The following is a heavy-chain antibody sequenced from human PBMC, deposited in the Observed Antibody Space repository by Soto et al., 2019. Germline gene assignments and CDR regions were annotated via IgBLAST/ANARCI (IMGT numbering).Heavy chain of an antibody. J-gene: IGHJ6*02. CDR1: GGSFSGYY. V-gene: IGHV4-34*01. Sequence: PSETLSLTCAVYGGSFSGYYWSWIRQPPGKGLEWIGEINHSGSTNYNPSLKSRVTISVDTSKNQFSLKLSSVTAADTAVYYCVRATRITMVRGLYGMDVSGQGTTVTVYS. CDR3: VRATRITMVRGLYGMDV. D-gene: IGHD3-10*01. CDR2: INHSGST.